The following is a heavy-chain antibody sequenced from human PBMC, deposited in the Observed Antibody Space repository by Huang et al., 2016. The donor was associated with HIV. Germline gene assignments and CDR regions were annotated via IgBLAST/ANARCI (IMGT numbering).Heavy chain of an antibody. Sequence: QEHLVESGGGVVQPGTSLRLSCAASGFTFSNYAMHWVRQTPGKGLGVVAVMSNTGRKEYYADSVKGPFTISRDNSKNTLFLQMNSLGPEDTAIYYCAKDLKNQIAEWEVLFDAFDIWGQGTMVTVSS. CDR1: GFTFSNYA. V-gene: IGHV3-30*18. CDR2: MSNTGRKE. CDR3: AKDLKNQIAEWEVLFDAFDI. D-gene: IGHD1-26*01. J-gene: IGHJ3*02.